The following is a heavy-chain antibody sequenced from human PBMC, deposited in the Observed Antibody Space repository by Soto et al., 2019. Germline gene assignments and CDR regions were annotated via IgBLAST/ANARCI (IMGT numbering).Heavy chain of an antibody. CDR1: GFTFSSYG. CDR2: IWYDGSNK. D-gene: IGHD2-15*01. CDR3: AGLGCSGGSCPPAYYYYYMDV. J-gene: IGHJ6*03. Sequence: GGSLRLSCAASGFTFSSYGMHWVRQAPGKGLEWVAVIWYDGSNKYYADSVKGRFTISRDNSKNTLYLQMNSLRAEDTAVYYCAGLGCSGGSCPPAYYYYYMDVWGKGTTVTVSS. V-gene: IGHV3-33*01.